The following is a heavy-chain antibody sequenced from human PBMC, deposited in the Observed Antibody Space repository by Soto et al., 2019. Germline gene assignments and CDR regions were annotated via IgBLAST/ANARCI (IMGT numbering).Heavy chain of an antibody. D-gene: IGHD4-17*01. CDR3: ARGPYGGNNWYFDL. V-gene: IGHV3-13*01. J-gene: IGHJ2*01. CDR1: GFTFSSYD. CDR2: IGTAGDT. Sequence: EVQLVESGGGLVQPGGSLRLSCAASGFTFSSYDMHWVRQATGKGLEWVSAIGTAGDTYYPGSVKGRFTISRENAKNSLYLQMNSLRAGDTAVYYCARGPYGGNNWYFDLWGRGTLFTVSS.